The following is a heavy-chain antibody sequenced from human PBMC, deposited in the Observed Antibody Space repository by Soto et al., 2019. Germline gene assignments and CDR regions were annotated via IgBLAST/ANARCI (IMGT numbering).Heavy chain of an antibody. V-gene: IGHV4-4*02. CDR1: GDSINNSHW. J-gene: IGHJ5*02. D-gene: IGHD6-13*01. CDR3: AREVNSSPARGPNWFDP. CDR2: TYHSGTT. Sequence: QVQLQESGPGLVQPSGTLSLTCAVSGDSINNSHWWSWVRQTPGKGLEWIGETYHSGTTKYNPSLKARIPNTKNKAKDQISLKMNSVAAGDTAVYYCAREVNSSPARGPNWFDPWGQGTLVTVSS.